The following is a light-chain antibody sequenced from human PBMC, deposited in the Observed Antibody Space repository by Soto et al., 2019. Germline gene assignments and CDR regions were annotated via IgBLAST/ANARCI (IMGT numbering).Light chain of an antibody. V-gene: IGKV1-5*03. Sequence: IQITQSPSTLSAYVGDRVTIICRASQCIGRWLAGYQQKPGNAPNLLIYRASSLESEGPSRFSGSDCGTEVTLIINTPQPDDVATYYCQQHNVYPRTFGQGTKVEIK. J-gene: IGKJ1*01. CDR2: RAS. CDR1: QCIGRW. CDR3: QQHNVYPRT.